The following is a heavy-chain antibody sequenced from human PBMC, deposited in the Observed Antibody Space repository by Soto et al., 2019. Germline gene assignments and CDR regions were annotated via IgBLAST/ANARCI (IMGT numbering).Heavy chain of an antibody. J-gene: IGHJ6*02. CDR2: MYNTGST. CDR1: GGSISSYY. V-gene: IGHV4-59*01. Sequence: QVRLQESGPGLVKPWETLSLTCTVSGGSISSYYWSWIRQPPGKGLEWIGYMYNTGSTIYNPSLKSRVTISVDTSKNQFSLKLNSVTAADTAVYYCARDLWGYCGADCYPLDVWGQGTTVTVSS. D-gene: IGHD2-21*02. CDR3: ARDLWGYCGADCYPLDV.